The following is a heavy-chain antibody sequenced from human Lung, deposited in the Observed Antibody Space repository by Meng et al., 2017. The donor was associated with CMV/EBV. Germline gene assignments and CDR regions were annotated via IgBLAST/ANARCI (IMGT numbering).Heavy chain of an antibody. Sequence: GGSLRLXCAASGFTFSTYTINWVRQAPGKGLEWVSCISSSSSYIYYADSVKGRFTISRYNAKNSVYLQMNSVRADDTAVYYCARARVFYAMDVWGQGTTVTVSS. CDR2: ISSSSSYI. V-gene: IGHV3-21*01. CDR3: ARARVFYAMDV. J-gene: IGHJ6*02. CDR1: GFTFSTYT.